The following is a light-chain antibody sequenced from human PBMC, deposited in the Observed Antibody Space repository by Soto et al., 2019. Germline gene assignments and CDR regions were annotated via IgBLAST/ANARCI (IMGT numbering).Light chain of an antibody. CDR3: QQYNSNSPGA. CDR1: PSISSW. V-gene: IGKV1-5*01. Sequence: KMTQSPFTLSANVGDRVTIPCRASPSISSWLAWYQQKPGKAAKLLIYDAASLESGVPSRFSGSGSGTEFTLTISSLQPDDVAAYYYQQYNSNSPGAFGQGTKVDI. CDR2: DAA. J-gene: IGKJ1*01.